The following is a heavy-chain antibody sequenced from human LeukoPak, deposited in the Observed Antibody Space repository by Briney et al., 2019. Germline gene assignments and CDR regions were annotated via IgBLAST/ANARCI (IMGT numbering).Heavy chain of an antibody. V-gene: IGHV4-59*01. CDR2: IYYSGST. Sequence: PSETLSLTCTVSGGSISSYYWSWIRHPPGKGLEWIGYIYYSGSTNYNPSLKSRVTISVDTSKNQFSLKVSSVTAVATAVYYCARVFDSGSQAYFYYMDIWGKGTTVTISS. CDR3: ARVFDSGSQAYFYYMDI. CDR1: GGSISSYY. D-gene: IGHD3-10*01. J-gene: IGHJ6*03.